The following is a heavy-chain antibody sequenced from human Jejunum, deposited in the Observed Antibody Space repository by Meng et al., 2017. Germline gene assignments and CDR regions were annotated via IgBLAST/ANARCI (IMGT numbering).Heavy chain of an antibody. Sequence: LRLSCTVSGGSINSSYNHWSWIRQPAGEGLEWIWRIYTSGSTSYNPSLKSRVTISVETSKNQFSLKLSSVTAADTAVYYCARLLGGATRIDPWGQGTLVTVSS. V-gene: IGHV4-61*02. J-gene: IGHJ5*02. CDR2: IYTSGST. D-gene: IGHD1-26*01. CDR3: ARLLGGATRIDP. CDR1: GGSINSSYNH.